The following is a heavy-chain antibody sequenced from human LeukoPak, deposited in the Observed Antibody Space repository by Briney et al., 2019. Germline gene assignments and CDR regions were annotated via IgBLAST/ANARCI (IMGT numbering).Heavy chain of an antibody. Sequence: PGGSLRLSCAASGFTFSSYAMHWVRQAPGKGLEYVSAISSNGGSTYCANSVKGRFTISRDNSKNTLYLQMNSLRAEDTAVYYCARDKTRGYSSSWYGGHDFDYWGQGTLVTVSS. J-gene: IGHJ4*02. CDR1: GFTFSSYA. D-gene: IGHD6-13*01. CDR3: ARDKTRGYSSSWYGGHDFDY. CDR2: ISSNGGST. V-gene: IGHV3-64*01.